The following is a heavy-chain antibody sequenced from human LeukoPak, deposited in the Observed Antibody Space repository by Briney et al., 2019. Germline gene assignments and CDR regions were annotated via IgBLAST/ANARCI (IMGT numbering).Heavy chain of an antibody. D-gene: IGHD2-2*01. CDR2: ISGSGGST. V-gene: IGHV3-23*01. Sequence: GGSLRLSCAASGFTFSSYAMSWVRQAPGKGLEWVSAISGSGGSTYYADSVKGRFTISRDNSKNTLYLQMNSLRAKDTAVYYCAKKAGTSWKYYYYMDVWGKGTTVTVSS. CDR3: AKKAGTSWKYYYYMDV. CDR1: GFTFSSYA. J-gene: IGHJ6*03.